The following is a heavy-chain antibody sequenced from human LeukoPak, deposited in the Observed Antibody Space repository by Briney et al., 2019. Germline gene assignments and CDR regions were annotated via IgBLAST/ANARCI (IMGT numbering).Heavy chain of an antibody. J-gene: IGHJ6*02. D-gene: IGHD6-13*01. V-gene: IGHV3-21*01. CDR3: ARGGSRVGDV. CDR1: GFTFSSYS. CDR2: ISSSSTYI. Sequence: GGSLRLSCAASGFTFSSYSMNWVRQAPGKGLEWVSSISSSSTYIYYADSVKGRFTISRDNAKNSLYLQMNSLRAEDTAVYYCARGGSRVGDVWGQGTTVTVSS.